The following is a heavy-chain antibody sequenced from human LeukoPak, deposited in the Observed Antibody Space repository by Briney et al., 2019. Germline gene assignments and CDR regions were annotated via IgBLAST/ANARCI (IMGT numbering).Heavy chain of an antibody. CDR2: IHYSGNT. CDR1: GFTFGDYA. Sequence: PGGSLRLSCTASGFTFGDYAMSWVRQSPGKGLEWVGSIHYSGNTQYNPTLKSRLSTSVDTSRNQFSLKLTSVSVADTAVYYCARHRTNNYGSGTPFDNWGQGTLVTVSA. CDR3: ARHRTNNYGSGTPFDN. D-gene: IGHD3-10*01. J-gene: IGHJ4*02. V-gene: IGHV4-39*01.